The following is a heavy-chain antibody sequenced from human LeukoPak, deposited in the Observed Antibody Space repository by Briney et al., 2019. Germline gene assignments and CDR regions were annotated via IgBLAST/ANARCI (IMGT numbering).Heavy chain of an antibody. CDR1: GGSISKSGYY. J-gene: IGHJ4*02. D-gene: IGHD1-1*01. V-gene: IGHV4-39*07. CDR2: IYYSGST. CDR3: ARDGSDNWGQFDF. Sequence: SETLSLTCTVSGGSISKSGYYWGWIRQPPGKGLEWIANIYYSGSTYYNPSLQSRVTISVDTSKNQFFLNLRSVTAADSAVYYCARDGSDNWGQFDFWGQGALVTVSS.